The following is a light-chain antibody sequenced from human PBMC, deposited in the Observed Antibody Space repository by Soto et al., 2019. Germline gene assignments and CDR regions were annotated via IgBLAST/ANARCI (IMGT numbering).Light chain of an antibody. CDR2: AAS. CDR3: QRYYSYPRI. CDR1: QGISSY. Sequence: AIRMTQSPSSFSASTGDRVTINCRASQGISSYLAWYQQKPGKAPKLLIYAASTLQSGVPSKLSGSGSRTYFTLTISGLQSEEFATYYLQRYYSYPRIFGGGTKVQIK. V-gene: IGKV1-8*01. J-gene: IGKJ4*01.